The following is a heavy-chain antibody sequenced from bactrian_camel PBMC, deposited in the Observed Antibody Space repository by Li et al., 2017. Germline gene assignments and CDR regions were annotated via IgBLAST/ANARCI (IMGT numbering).Heavy chain of an antibody. CDR2: IDGGGART. Sequence: VQLVESGGGVVQTGGSLRLSCAAGGVTFSDYAMIWVRQAPGKEPEWVSSIDGGGARTFYAPSVAGRFSISRDNAKNTLYLQLNSLKTEDTAIYYCAKEYDCYSGSWCNNLRYDDWGQGTQVTVS. J-gene: IGHJ4*01. D-gene: IGHD3*01. V-gene: IGHV3S31*01. CDR3: AKEYDCYSGSWCNNLRYDD. CDR1: GVTFSDYA.